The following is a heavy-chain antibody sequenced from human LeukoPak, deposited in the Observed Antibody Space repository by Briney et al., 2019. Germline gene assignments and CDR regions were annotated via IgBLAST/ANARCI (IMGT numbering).Heavy chain of an antibody. CDR1: GGTFSSYA. J-gene: IGHJ4*02. D-gene: IGHD3-22*01. V-gene: IGHV1-69*05. CDR2: IIPIFGTA. Sequence: ASVKVSCKASGGTFSSYAISWVRQAPGQGLEWMGGIIPIFGTANYAQKFQGRVTITTDESTSTAYMELSSLRSEDTAVYYCASDYYDSSGYYYGYFDYWGQRTLVTVSS. CDR3: ASDYYDSSGYYYGYFDY.